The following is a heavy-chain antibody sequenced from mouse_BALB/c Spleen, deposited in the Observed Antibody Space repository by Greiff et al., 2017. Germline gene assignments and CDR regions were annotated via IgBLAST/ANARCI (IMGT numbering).Heavy chain of an antibody. CDR3: ARDFDY. CDR1: GFTFTDYY. Sequence: EVQVVESGGGLVQPGGSLRLSCATSGFTFTDYYMSWVRQPPGKALEWLGFIRNKTNGYTTEYSASVKGRFTISRDDSQSILYLQMNNLRAEDSATYYCARDFDYWGQGTTLTVSS. CDR2: IRNKTNGYTT. J-gene: IGHJ2*01. V-gene: IGHV7-3*02.